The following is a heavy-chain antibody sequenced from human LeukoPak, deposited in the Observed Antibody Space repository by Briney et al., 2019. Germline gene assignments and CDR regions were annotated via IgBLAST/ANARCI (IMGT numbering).Heavy chain of an antibody. D-gene: IGHD3-10*01. Sequence: GGSLRLSCAASGFTFSNAWMSWVRRAPGKGLEWVGRIKSKGDGGTAEYAAPVRDRFTISRDDSKNTVYLQMSSLKTEDTAVYYCRQVRGFWVQGTLVTVSS. CDR1: GFTFSNAW. V-gene: IGHV3-15*01. J-gene: IGHJ4*02. CDR3: RQVRGF. CDR2: IKSKGDGGTA.